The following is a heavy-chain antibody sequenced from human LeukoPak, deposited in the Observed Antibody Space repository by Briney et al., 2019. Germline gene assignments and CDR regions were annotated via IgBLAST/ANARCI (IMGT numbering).Heavy chain of an antibody. J-gene: IGHJ4*02. V-gene: IGHV4-59*01. CDR3: ATLGLLDSIVDY. CDR2: IYYSGST. D-gene: IGHD2-21*01. CDR1: GGSISSYY. Sequence: SETLSLTCTVSGGSISSYYWSWIRQPPGKGLEWIGYIYYSGSTNYNPSLKSRVTISVDTSKNQFSLKLSSVTAADTAVYYYATLGLLDSIVDYWGQGTLVTVSS.